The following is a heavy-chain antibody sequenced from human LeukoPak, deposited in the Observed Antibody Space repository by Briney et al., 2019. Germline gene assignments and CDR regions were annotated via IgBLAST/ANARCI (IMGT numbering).Heavy chain of an antibody. Sequence: PGGSLRLSCAASGFTFSAYSMNWVRQAPGKGLEWVSSISSGSRYIYYADSVKGRFTISRDNAKDSLYLQMNSLRAEDTAVYYCARGWISDSFDYWGQGTLVTVSS. CDR1: GFTFSAYS. J-gene: IGHJ4*02. CDR2: ISSGSRYI. CDR3: ARGWISDSFDY. V-gene: IGHV3-21*01. D-gene: IGHD5-12*01.